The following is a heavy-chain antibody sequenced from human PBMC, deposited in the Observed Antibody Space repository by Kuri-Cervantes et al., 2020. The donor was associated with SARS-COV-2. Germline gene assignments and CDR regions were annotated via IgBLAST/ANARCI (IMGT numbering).Heavy chain of an antibody. V-gene: IGHV1-2*04. Sequence: ASVKVSCKTSGYTFSAYYMHWVRQAPGQGLEWMGWINPNSGGTKYAPNFQGWVTMTRDTSISTAYMELSRLRSDDTAVYYCARENLAVVEGMDVWGQGTTVTVSS. CDR2: INPNSGGT. CDR1: GYTFSAYY. J-gene: IGHJ6*02. D-gene: IGHD2-15*01. CDR3: ARENLAVVEGMDV.